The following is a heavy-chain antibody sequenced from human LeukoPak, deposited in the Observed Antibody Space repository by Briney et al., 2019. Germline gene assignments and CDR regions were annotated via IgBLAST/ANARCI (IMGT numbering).Heavy chain of an antibody. Sequence: SETLSLTCTVSGGSVSSGSYYWSWIRQPPGKGLEWIGYIYYSGSTNYNPSLKSRVTISVDTSKNQFSLKLSSVTAADTAVYYCARDYFLYDSSGYEVGYYYGMDVWGQGTTVTVSS. V-gene: IGHV4-61*01. CDR1: GGSVSSGSYY. CDR3: ARDYFLYDSSGYEVGYYYGMDV. CDR2: IYYSGST. J-gene: IGHJ6*02. D-gene: IGHD3-22*01.